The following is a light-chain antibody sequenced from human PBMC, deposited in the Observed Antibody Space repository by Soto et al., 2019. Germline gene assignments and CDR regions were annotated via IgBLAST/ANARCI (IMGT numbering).Light chain of an antibody. J-gene: IGKJ5*01. CDR3: QQYGSSLLT. CDR1: QSVSSSY. V-gene: IGKV3-20*01. Sequence: EIVLTQSTGTLSLSPGERATRSCMASQSVSSSYLAWYQQKPGQDPRLLIYGASSRATGITDRFSGSGSGTDFTLTISRLEPEDFAVYYCQQYGSSLLTFGPGTRLEIK. CDR2: GAS.